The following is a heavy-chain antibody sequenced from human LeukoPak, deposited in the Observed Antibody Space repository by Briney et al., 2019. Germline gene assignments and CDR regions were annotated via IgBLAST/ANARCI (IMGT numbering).Heavy chain of an antibody. CDR1: GFTFEDYA. Sequence: PGGSLRLSCAASGFTFEDYAMHWVRQAPGKGLEWVSGISWNSGSIGYADSVKGRFTISRDNAKNSLYLQMNSLRAEDTALYYCAKSGYDSAAFDYWGQGTLVTVSS. CDR2: ISWNSGSI. D-gene: IGHD5-12*01. CDR3: AKSGYDSAAFDY. J-gene: IGHJ4*02. V-gene: IGHV3-9*01.